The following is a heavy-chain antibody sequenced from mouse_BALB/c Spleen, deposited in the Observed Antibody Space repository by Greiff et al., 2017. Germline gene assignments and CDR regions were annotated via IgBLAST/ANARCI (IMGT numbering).Heavy chain of an antibody. Sequence: QVQLQQPGAELVRPGASVKLSCKASGYTFTSYWINWVKQRPGQGLEWIGNIYPSDSYTNYNQKFKDKATLTVDKSSSTAYMQLSSPTSEDSAVYYCTRSSLPRAMDYWGQGTSVTVSS. CDR3: TRSSLPRAMDY. CDR1: GYTFTSYW. CDR2: IYPSDSYT. D-gene: IGHD6-5*01. J-gene: IGHJ4*01. V-gene: IGHV1-69*02.